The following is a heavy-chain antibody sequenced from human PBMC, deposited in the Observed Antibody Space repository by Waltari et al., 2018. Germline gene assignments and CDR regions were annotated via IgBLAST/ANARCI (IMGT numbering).Heavy chain of an antibody. CDR3: AIQCGGGCYQDY. V-gene: IGHV3-30*02. CDR1: GFPFSSYG. Sequence: QVQLVESGGGVVQPGGSLRLSCAASGFPFSSYGMHWVRQAPGKGLEWVAFVRSDGSNAYYADSVKGRFTISRDNSKNTLYLQMNSLRVEDTAVYYCAIQCGGGCYQDYWGQGTLVTVSS. D-gene: IGHD2-21*01. CDR2: VRSDGSNA. J-gene: IGHJ4*02.